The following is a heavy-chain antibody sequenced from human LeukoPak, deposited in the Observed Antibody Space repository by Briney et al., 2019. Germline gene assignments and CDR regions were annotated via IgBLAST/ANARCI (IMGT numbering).Heavy chain of an antibody. D-gene: IGHD1-26*01. Sequence: PSETLSLTCAVSGGSISSGGYSWSWIRQPPGKGLEWIGYIYHSGSTYYNPSLKSRVTISVDRSKNQFSLKLSSVTAADAAVYYCARDQGIVGAPTHPWGQGTLVTVSS. J-gene: IGHJ4*02. CDR3: ARDQGIVGAPTHP. CDR1: GGSISSGGYS. CDR2: IYHSGST. V-gene: IGHV4-30-2*01.